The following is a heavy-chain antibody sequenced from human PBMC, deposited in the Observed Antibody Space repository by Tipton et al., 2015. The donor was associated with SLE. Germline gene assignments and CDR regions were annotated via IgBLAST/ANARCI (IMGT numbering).Heavy chain of an antibody. CDR3: ARRPDWGSEVRIPFDY. J-gene: IGHJ4*02. Sequence: GLVKPSETLSLTCTVSGGSISSGGYYWSWIRQHPGKGLEWIGYIYYSGSTYYNPSLKSRLTISVDTSKNQFSLKLSSVTAADTAVYYCARRPDWGSEVRIPFDYWGQGTLVTVSS. D-gene: IGHD7-27*01. CDR2: IYYSGST. CDR1: GGSISSGGYY. V-gene: IGHV4-31*03.